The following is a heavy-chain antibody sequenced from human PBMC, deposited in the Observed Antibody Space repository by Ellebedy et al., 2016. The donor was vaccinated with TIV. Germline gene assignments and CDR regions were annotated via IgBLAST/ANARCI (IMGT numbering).Heavy chain of an antibody. CDR2: MSYDGSNK. CDR1: GFTFSSYG. J-gene: IGHJ2*01. Sequence: GGSLRLXCAASGFTFSSYGMHWVRQAPGKGLEWVAVMSYDGSNKYYGDSVKGRFSISRDNSKNTLYLQMNSLRDEDTAVYYCAKDSGESSTWYENSGNWYFDLWGRGTLVTVSS. V-gene: IGHV3-30*18. D-gene: IGHD6-13*01. CDR3: AKDSGESSTWYENSGNWYFDL.